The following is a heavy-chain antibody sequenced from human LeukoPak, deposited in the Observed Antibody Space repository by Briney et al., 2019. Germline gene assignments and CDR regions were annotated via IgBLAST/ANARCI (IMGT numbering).Heavy chain of an antibody. D-gene: IGHD4-17*01. CDR2: MNPNSGNT. CDR3: ATIHDYGDYDGVY. CDR1: GYTFTSYD. Sequence: ASVKVSCKASGYTFTSYDINWVRQATGQGLEWMGWMNPNSGNTGYAQKFQGRVTMTEDTSTDTAYMELSSLRSEDTAVYYCATIHDYGDYDGVYWGQGTLVTVSS. V-gene: IGHV1-8*01. J-gene: IGHJ4*02.